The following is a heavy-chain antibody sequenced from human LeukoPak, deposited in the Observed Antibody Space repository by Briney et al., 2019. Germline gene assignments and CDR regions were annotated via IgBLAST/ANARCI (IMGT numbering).Heavy chain of an antibody. Sequence: GGSLRLSCTASGFTFSSYAMHWVRQAPDKGLEWVAFIRYDGSNKYYADSVKGRFTISRDNSKNTLYLQMNSLRAEDTAVYYCARDSPGYQLLQYYFDYWGQGTLVTVSS. V-gene: IGHV3-30*02. CDR2: IRYDGSNK. CDR1: GFTFSSYA. D-gene: IGHD2-2*01. CDR3: ARDSPGYQLLQYYFDY. J-gene: IGHJ4*02.